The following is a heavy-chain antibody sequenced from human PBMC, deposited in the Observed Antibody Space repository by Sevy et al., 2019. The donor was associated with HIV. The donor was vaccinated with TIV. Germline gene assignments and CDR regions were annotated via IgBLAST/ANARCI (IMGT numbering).Heavy chain of an antibody. CDR2: IYPGDSDT. V-gene: IGHV5-51*01. CDR3: ARQDPTYYYGMDV. Sequence: GESLKISCKGSGYSFTSYWIGWVRQMPGKGLGWMGIIYPGDSDTRYSPSFQGQVTISADKSINTAYLQWSSLKASDTAMYYCARQDPTYYYGMDVWGQGTTVTVSS. J-gene: IGHJ6*02. CDR1: GYSFTSYW. D-gene: IGHD1-1*01.